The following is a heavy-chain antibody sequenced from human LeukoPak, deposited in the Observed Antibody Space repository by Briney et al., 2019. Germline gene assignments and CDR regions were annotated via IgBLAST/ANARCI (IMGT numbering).Heavy chain of an antibody. Sequence: GGSLRLSCAASGFTFSHYSMNWVRQAPGKGLEWVSSISSSSSYIYYADSVKGRFTISRDNAKNSLYLQMNSLRAEDTAVYYCARVDRGTTVTKGPSYFDYWGQGTLVTVSS. J-gene: IGHJ4*02. CDR2: ISSSSSYI. CDR1: GFTFSHYS. D-gene: IGHD4-17*01. V-gene: IGHV3-21*01. CDR3: ARVDRGTTVTKGPSYFDY.